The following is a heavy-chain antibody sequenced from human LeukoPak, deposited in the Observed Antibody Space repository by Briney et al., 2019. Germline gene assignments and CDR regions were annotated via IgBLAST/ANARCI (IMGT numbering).Heavy chain of an antibody. CDR1: GGTFSSYA. J-gene: IGHJ4*02. V-gene: IGHV1-69*05. CDR3: ARGSTARYYYDSSGYYRGAVDY. D-gene: IGHD3-22*01. CDR2: IIPIFGTA. Sequence: GASVKVSCKASGGTFSSYAISWVRQAPGQGLEWMGGIIPIFGTANYAQKFQGRVTMTTDTSTSTAYMELRSLRSDDTAVYYCARGSTARYYYDSSGYYRGAVDYWGQGTLVTISS.